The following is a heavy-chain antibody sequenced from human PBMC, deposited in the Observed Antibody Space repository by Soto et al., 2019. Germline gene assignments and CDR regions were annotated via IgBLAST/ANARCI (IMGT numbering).Heavy chain of an antibody. D-gene: IGHD6-19*01. CDR1: GGSVSRDSYY. CDR2: INYSGIT. J-gene: IGHJ4*02. CDR3: ARENPVAQKPADC. Sequence: SETLSLTCTVSGGSVSRDSYYWSWVRQPPGEGLEWIGYINYSGITNYSPSLKSRVTISIDTSKNEFYLKLSSVTAADSAVYFCARENPVAQKPADCWGQGTLVTVSS. V-gene: IGHV4-61*01.